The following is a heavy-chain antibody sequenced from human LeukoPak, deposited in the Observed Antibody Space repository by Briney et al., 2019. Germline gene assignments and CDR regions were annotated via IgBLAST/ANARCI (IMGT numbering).Heavy chain of an antibody. V-gene: IGHV3-7*03. J-gene: IGHJ5*02. D-gene: IGHD3-16*02. Sequence: GGSLRLSCAASGFTFSSYWMSWVRQAPGKGLEWVANIKQDGSEKYYVDSVKGRFTISRDNAKNSLYLQMNSLRAEDTAVYYCARDWDYGSGSYRYNWFGPWGQGTLVTVSS. CDR2: IKQDGSEK. CDR3: ARDWDYGSGSYRYNWFGP. CDR1: GFTFSSYW.